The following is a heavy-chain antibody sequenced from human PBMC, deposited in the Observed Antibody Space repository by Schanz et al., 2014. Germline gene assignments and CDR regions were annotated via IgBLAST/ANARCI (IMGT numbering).Heavy chain of an antibody. J-gene: IGHJ4*02. D-gene: IGHD2-8*02. V-gene: IGHV3-48*04. CDR1: GFTSSSYS. Sequence: EVQLVESGGGLVQPGGSLRLSCTASGFTSSSYSMNWVRQAPGKGLEWVSYVSRSTPDIYYADSVKGRFTISRDNAKSSLYLQMNSLRVEDTAVYYCAKTLFPGGTQTFGNWGRGTLVTVSS. CDR2: VSRSTPDI. CDR3: AKTLFPGGTQTFGN.